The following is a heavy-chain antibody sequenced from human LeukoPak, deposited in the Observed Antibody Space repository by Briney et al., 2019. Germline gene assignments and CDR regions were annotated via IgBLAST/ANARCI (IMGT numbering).Heavy chain of an antibody. V-gene: IGHV4-61*02. D-gene: IGHD3-10*01. J-gene: IGHJ4*02. Sequence: SQTLSLTCTVSGGSISSGDYYWSWIRQPAGKGLEWIGRIYTSGSTNYNPSLKSRVTMSVDTSKNQFSLKLSSVTAADTAVYYCAREAVLMVRGPTRYFDYWGQGTLVTVSS. CDR3: AREAVLMVRGPTRYFDY. CDR1: GGSISSGDYY. CDR2: IYTSGST.